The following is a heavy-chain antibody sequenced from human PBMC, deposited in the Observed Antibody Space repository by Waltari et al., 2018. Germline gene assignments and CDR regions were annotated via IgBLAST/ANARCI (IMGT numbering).Heavy chain of an antibody. CDR3: ARHVYYYGSGTMGGMDV. D-gene: IGHD3-10*01. CDR2: IYPGDSDT. J-gene: IGHJ6*02. Sequence: EVQLVQSGAEVNTPGQSLKISCTGSGYSFTSYCHGWVRQMPGQGLEWMGIIYPGDSDTRYSPSFQGQVTISADKSISTAYLQWSSLKASDTAMYYCARHVYYYGSGTMGGMDVWGQGTTVTVSS. V-gene: IGHV5-51*01. CDR1: GYSFTSYC.